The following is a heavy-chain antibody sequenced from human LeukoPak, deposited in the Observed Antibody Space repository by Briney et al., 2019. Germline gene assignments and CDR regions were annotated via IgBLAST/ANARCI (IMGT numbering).Heavy chain of an antibody. CDR2: ISSSSSYI. V-gene: IGHV3-21*01. D-gene: IGHD4-17*01. CDR1: GFTFSSYS. CDR3: ARDPPTTVTDDY. J-gene: IGHJ4*02. Sequence: NPGGSLRLSCAASGFTFSSYSMNWVRQAPGKGLEWVSSISSSSSYIYYADSVKGRFTISRDNAKNSLYLQMNSLRAEDTAVYYCARDPPTTVTDDYWAREPWSPSPQ.